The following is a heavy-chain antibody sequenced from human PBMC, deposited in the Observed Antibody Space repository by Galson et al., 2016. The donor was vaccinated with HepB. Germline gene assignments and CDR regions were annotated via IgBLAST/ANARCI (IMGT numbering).Heavy chain of an antibody. V-gene: IGHV1-2*02. CDR1: GYTFTGYY. D-gene: IGHD3-3*01. Sequence: SVKVSCKASGYTFTGYYIHWVRQAPGQGFEWMGWINPNSGATTYAQNSQGRVTMTRDMSISTAYLELSRLRSDDTAVYYCARGGTNYDFLSDYYDMDVWGQGTTVTVSS. J-gene: IGHJ6*02. CDR2: INPNSGAT. CDR3: ARGGTNYDFLSDYYDMDV.